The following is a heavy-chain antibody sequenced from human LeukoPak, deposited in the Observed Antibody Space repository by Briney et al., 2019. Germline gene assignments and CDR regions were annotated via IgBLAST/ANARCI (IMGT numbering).Heavy chain of an antibody. D-gene: IGHD4-17*01. CDR2: IYPGDSDT. Sequence: GESLKISCKGSGYSFTSYWIGWVRQMPGKGLERMGIIYPGDSDTRYSPSFQGQVTISADKSISTAYLQWSSLKASDTAMYYCARHCYGDSLPGAFYGMDVWGQGTTVTVSS. CDR1: GYSFTSYW. J-gene: IGHJ6*02. CDR3: ARHCYGDSLPGAFYGMDV. V-gene: IGHV5-51*01.